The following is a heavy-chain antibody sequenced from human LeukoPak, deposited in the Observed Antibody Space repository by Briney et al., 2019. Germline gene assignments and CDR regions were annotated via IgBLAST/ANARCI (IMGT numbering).Heavy chain of an antibody. CDR2: ISAYNGDT. J-gene: IGHJ4*02. D-gene: IGHD6-13*01. CDR3: ARDLNIYSNTWPLDF. V-gene: IGHV1-18*01. CDR1: GYAFTVYA. Sequence: ASVKVSCKASGYAFTVYAVSWVRQAPGQGLEWMGWISAYNGDTNYAQKFQGRVTMTTDTSTSTAYMELRSLRSDDTAVYYCARDLNIYSNTWPLDFWGQGALVTVSS.